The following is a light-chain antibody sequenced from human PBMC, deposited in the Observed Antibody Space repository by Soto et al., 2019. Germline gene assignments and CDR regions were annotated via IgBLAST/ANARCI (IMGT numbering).Light chain of an antibody. CDR1: DNDVGGYIF. Sequence: QSALTQPRSVSGSPGQSVTISCSGTDNDVGGYIFVSWYQQHPGKAPKLMVFDVSKRPSGVPGRFSGSKSGTTASLTISGLQAEDEADYYCCSFAGSLNFVFGTGTKVTVL. CDR3: CSFAGSLNFV. J-gene: IGLJ1*01. CDR2: DVS. V-gene: IGLV2-11*01.